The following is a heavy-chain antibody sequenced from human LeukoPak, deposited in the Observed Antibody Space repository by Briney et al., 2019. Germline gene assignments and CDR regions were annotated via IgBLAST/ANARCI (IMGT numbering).Heavy chain of an antibody. CDR1: GFTFSRSG. V-gene: IGHV3-7*01. CDR2: IKQDGSEK. J-gene: IGHJ4*02. D-gene: IGHD4-17*01. CDR3: ARERDYYGDSNFDY. Sequence: GGSLRLSCVVSGFTFSRSGMSWVRQSPGKGLEWVANIKQDGSEKYYVDSVKGRFTISRDDAKNSLYPQMNSLRAEDTAVYYCARERDYYGDSNFDYWGQGTLVTVSS.